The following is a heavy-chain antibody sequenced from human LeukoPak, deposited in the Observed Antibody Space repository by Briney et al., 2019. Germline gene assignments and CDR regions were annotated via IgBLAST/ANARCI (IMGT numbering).Heavy chain of an antibody. J-gene: IGHJ4*02. CDR3: ARGVLGYSYGFDY. Sequence: GGSLRLSCTASGFTFDSHAMGWVRQPPGKGLEWVSGITGSGSSAFYADSVKGRFTISRHNSENTLYLQMNSLRGEDTAVYYCARGVLGYSYGFDYWGQGTLVTVSS. V-gene: IGHV3-23*01. CDR2: ITGSGSSA. D-gene: IGHD5-18*01. CDR1: GFTFDSHA.